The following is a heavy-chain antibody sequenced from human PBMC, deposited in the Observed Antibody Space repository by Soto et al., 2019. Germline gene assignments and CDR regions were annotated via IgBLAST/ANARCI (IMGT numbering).Heavy chain of an antibody. CDR3: RWLINGDSDVSDF. CDR1: GVTFRSYT. V-gene: IGHV1-69*02. CDR2: TIPVLGVT. Sequence: QVQLVQSGAEVKKPGSSVRVSCKASGVTFRSYTISWVRQAPGQGLEWMGRTIPVLGVTNYAPKFQGRLTIIADEKTSSVHMELGSLRSEDTATCYSRWLINGDSDVSDFWGQGTMVIVSS. D-gene: IGHD2-21*01. J-gene: IGHJ3*01.